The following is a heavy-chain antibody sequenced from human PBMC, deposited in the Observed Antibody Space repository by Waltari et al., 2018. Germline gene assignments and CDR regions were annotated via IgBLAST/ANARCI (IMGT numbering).Heavy chain of an antibody. CDR3: ARHYRADGGSFDI. V-gene: IGHV4-39*01. J-gene: IGHJ3*02. CDR1: GDSFSSDNYY. Sequence: QLQLQESGPGLVKPSETLSLTCTVSGDSFSSDNYYWGWIRQPPGKWPEWIGSVYYSGSTYDNPSLKSRVTISIDTSKNQFSLMWSSVTAADTAVYYCARHYRADGGSFDIWGQGTMVTVSS. CDR2: VYYSGST. D-gene: IGHD1-26*01.